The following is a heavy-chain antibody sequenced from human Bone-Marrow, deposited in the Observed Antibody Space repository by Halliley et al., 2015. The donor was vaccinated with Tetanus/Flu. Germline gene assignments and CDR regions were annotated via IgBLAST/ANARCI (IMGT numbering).Heavy chain of an antibody. D-gene: IGHD5-12*01. CDR3: ARELPSGYNNWFDP. J-gene: IGHJ5*02. V-gene: IGHV4-31*03. Sequence: TLSLTCTVSGDSISSGGFFWSWIRQLPGKGLEWIGYIYYTGSTYYNSSLKSRLTMSIDTSKNQFSLKLSSVTAADTAIYYCARELPSGYNNWFDPWGQGIPVTVSS. CDR2: IYYTGST. CDR1: GDSISSGGFF.